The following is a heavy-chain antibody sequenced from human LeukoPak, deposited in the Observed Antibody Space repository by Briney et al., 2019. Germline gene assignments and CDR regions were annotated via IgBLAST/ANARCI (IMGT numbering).Heavy chain of an antibody. V-gene: IGHV3-23*01. D-gene: IGHD3-22*01. CDR3: AKDTGLGYYDSSGFDY. CDR2: ISGSGSTT. J-gene: IGHJ4*02. CDR1: GFTFSYYV. Sequence: GGSLRLSCAASGFTFSYYVMSWVRQAPGKGLEWVSAISGSGSTTYYADPVKGRFTISRDNSKNTLYLQMNSLRAEDTAVYSCAKDTGLGYYDSSGFDYWGQGTLVTVSS.